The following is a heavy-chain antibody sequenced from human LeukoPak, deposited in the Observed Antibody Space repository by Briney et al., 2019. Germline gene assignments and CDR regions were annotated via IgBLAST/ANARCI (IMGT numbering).Heavy chain of an antibody. Sequence: GGSLTLSCAASGLTFRSYGMHWVRQPPGKGLEWVALVWYGGRNTYYSESVKGRFTISRDNSKSTLYLQMNSLSGEDTAVYYCARELRCGGDCQKYFYGMDVWGQGTTVTVSS. V-gene: IGHV3-33*01. D-gene: IGHD2-21*02. CDR2: VWYGGRNT. CDR1: GLTFRSYG. CDR3: ARELRCGGDCQKYFYGMDV. J-gene: IGHJ6*02.